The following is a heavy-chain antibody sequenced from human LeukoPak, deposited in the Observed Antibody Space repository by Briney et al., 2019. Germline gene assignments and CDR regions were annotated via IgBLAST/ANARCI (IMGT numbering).Heavy chain of an antibody. CDR1: GGSISTYY. CDR2: IYYSGRT. Sequence: SETLSLTCTVSGGSISTYYWYWIRQPPGKGLEWIGYIYYSGRTNYNRSFKSRVTISLDTSRNQFSLRLSSVTAADTAMYYCARDQRPLTYDSSGFWGQGTLVTVSS. J-gene: IGHJ4*02. CDR3: ARDQRPLTYDSSGF. V-gene: IGHV4-59*12. D-gene: IGHD3-22*01.